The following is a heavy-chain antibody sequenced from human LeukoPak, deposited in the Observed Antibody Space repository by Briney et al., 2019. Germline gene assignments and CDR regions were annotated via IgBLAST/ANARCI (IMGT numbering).Heavy chain of an antibody. J-gene: IGHJ4*02. CDR1: GYTFTGYY. Sequence: ASVKVSCKASGYTFTGYYMHWVRQAPGQGLEWMGWTNPNSGGTNYAQKFQGRVTITADESTSTAYMELSSLISEDTAVYYCASTVGYCSSTSCPLAYWGQGTLVTVSS. CDR2: TNPNSGGT. CDR3: ASTVGYCSSTSCPLAY. D-gene: IGHD2-2*01. V-gene: IGHV1-2*02.